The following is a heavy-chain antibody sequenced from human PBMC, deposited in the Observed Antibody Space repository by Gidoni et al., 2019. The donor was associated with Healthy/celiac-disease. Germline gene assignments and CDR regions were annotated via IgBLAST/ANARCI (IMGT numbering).Heavy chain of an antibody. CDR1: GFTFSSYA. V-gene: IGHV3-23*01. CDR3: AKDEAITMVREGAFDI. CDR2: ISGSGGST. J-gene: IGHJ3*02. Sequence: EVQLLESGGGLVQPGGSLRLSCAASGFTFSSYAMGRVRQAPGKGREGCSAISGSGGSTSYADSVKGRFTISRDNSKNTLYLQMNSLRAEDTAVYYCAKDEAITMVREGAFDIWGQGTMVTVSS. D-gene: IGHD3-10*01.